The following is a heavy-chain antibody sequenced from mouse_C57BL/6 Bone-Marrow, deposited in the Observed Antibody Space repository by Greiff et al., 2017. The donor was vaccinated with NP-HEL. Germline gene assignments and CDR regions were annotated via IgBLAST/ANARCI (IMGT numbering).Heavy chain of an antibody. Sequence: QVQLQQPGAELVKPGASVKMSCKASGYTFTSYWITWVKQRPGQGLEWIGDIYPGSGSTNYNEKFKSKATLTVDTSSSTASMQLSSLTSEDSAVYDCASAATTVVARDAVDNRDRGTSGAVSS. J-gene: IGHJ4*01. CDR3: ASAATTVVARDAVDN. D-gene: IGHD1-1*01. V-gene: IGHV1-55*01. CDR2: IYPGSGST. CDR1: GYTFTSYW.